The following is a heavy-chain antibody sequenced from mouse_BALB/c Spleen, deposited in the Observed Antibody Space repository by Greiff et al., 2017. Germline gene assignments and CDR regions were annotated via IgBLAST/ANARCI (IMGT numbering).Heavy chain of an antibody. J-gene: IGHJ3*01. D-gene: IGHD2-4*01. CDR2: IDPYNGGT. V-gene: IGHV1S135*01. CDR1: GYSFTDYN. Sequence: EVKLQESGPELVKPGASVKVSCKASGYSFTDYNMYWVKQSHGKSLEWIGYIDPYNGGTSYDQKFKGKATLTVDKSSSTAFMHLNSLTSEDSAVYYCARRDDYDGSWFAYWGQGTLVTVSA. CDR3: ARRDDYDGSWFAY.